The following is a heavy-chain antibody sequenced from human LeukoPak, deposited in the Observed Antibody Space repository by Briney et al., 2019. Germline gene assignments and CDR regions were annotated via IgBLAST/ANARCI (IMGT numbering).Heavy chain of an antibody. CDR3: ARVGIVGARPGDY. Sequence: GGSLRLSCAASGFTFRSYAMHWVRQAPGKGLEWVAVMSYDGNNKYYGDSVKGRFTISRDNAKNSLYLQMNSLRAEDTAVYYCARVGIVGARPGDYWGQGTLVTVSS. CDR2: MSYDGNNK. CDR1: GFTFRSYA. J-gene: IGHJ4*02. D-gene: IGHD1-26*01. V-gene: IGHV3-30-3*01.